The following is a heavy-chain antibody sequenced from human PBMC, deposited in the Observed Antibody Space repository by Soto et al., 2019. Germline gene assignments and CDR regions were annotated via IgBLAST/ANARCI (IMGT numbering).Heavy chain of an antibody. D-gene: IGHD2-15*01. CDR1: GGSFSGYY. CDR3: ARGPVLRKVVVAATSLADY. Sequence: SETLSLTCAVYGGSFSGYYWSWIRQPPGKGLEWIGEINHSGSTNYNPSLKSRVTISVDTSKNQFSLKLSPVTAADTAVYYCARGPVLRKVVVAATSLADYWGQGTLVTVSS. CDR2: INHSGST. J-gene: IGHJ4*02. V-gene: IGHV4-34*01.